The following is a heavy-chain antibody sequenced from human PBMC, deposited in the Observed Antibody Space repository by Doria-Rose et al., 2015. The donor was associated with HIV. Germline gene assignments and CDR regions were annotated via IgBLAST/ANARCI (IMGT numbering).Heavy chain of an antibody. CDR3: ARDRCSGASCYHYYYGLDV. CDR1: GGTFNTYA. J-gene: IGHJ6*02. Sequence: QVQLQESGAEVKKPGSSVNVSCKASGGTFNTYAVTWVRQAPGHGLEWMGGFIPMFDTANYAQKFQGRVTFTADTSTTTAYMELSSLRSGDTAVYYCARDRCSGASCYHYYYGLDVWGQGTTVTVSS. V-gene: IGHV1-69*06. CDR2: FIPMFDTA. D-gene: IGHD2-15*01.